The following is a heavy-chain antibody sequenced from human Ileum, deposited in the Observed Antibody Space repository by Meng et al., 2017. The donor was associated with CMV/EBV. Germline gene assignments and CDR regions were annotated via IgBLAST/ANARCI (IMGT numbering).Heavy chain of an antibody. V-gene: IGHV1-8*01. CDR2: MNPNSGNT. D-gene: IGHD6-13*01. Sequence: ASVKVSCKASGYTFTSYDINWVRQATGQGLEWMGWMNPNSGNTGYAQKFQGRVTMTRNTSISTAYMELSSLRYEDTAVYYCARALRGIAAAGTGDLYYFDYWGQGTLVTVSS. CDR1: GYTFTSYD. J-gene: IGHJ4*02. CDR3: ARALRGIAAAGTGDLYYFDY.